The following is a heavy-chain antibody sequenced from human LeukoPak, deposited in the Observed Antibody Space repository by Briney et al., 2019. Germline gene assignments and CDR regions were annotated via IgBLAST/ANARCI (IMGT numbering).Heavy chain of an antibody. Sequence: GGSLRLSCAASGFTDSTIYMIGVRPAPGRGLEWVSDIYSGGSTYYADSVKGRFTISRDNSKNTLYLQMNSLRAEDTAVYYCARGGWELLDYWGQGTLVTVSS. D-gene: IGHD1-26*01. CDR3: ARGGWELLDY. J-gene: IGHJ4*02. CDR2: IYSGGST. CDR1: GFTDSTIY. V-gene: IGHV3-66*01.